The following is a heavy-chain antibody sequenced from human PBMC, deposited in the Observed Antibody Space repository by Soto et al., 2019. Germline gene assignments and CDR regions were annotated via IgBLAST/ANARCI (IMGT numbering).Heavy chain of an antibody. Sequence: EVQLVESGGGLVQPGGSLRLSCAASGFTFSSYWMSWVRQAPGKGLEWVANIKQDGSEKYYVDSVKGRFTISRDNAKNSLYLQMNSLRAEVTDVYYCARDRSGWYGEYYFDYWGQGTLVTVSS. CDR3: ARDRSGWYGEYYFDY. D-gene: IGHD6-19*01. CDR1: GFTFSSYW. CDR2: IKQDGSEK. V-gene: IGHV3-7*03. J-gene: IGHJ4*02.